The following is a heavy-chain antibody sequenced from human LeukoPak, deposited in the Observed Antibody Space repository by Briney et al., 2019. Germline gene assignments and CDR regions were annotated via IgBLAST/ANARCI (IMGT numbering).Heavy chain of an antibody. CDR1: GFTFSTYW. D-gene: IGHD4-17*01. Sequence: GGSLRLSCAASGFTFSTYWMHWVRQAPGKGLVWVSRFNSDGRSTYYADSVKGRFTIFRDNAKNTLHLQMNSLRAEDTAVYYCARGRYYLDSWGQGSLVTVSS. CDR2: FNSDGRST. CDR3: ARGRYYLDS. J-gene: IGHJ4*02. V-gene: IGHV3-74*01.